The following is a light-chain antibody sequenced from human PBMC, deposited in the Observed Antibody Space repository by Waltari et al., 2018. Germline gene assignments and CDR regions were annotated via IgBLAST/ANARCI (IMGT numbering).Light chain of an antibody. J-gene: IGLJ3*02. CDR3: AAWDDSLNGWV. CDR2: TNN. CDR1: SPNIGSNT. V-gene: IGLV1-44*01. Sequence: QSVLTQSPSASGTPGQRVTISCSGSSPNIGSNTVNWYKQVPGTAPKLLISTNNRRHSGVPDRCSGSKAGTSASLAISGLQSEDEADYFCAAWDDSLNGWVFGGGTKLSVL.